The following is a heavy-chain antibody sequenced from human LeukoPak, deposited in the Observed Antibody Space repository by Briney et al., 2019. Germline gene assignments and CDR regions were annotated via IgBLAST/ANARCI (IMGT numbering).Heavy chain of an antibody. Sequence: PSETLSLTCAVYGGSFSGYYWSWIRQPPGKGLEWIGEINHSGSTNYNPSLKSRVTISVDTSKNQFSLKLSSVTAADTAVYYCARGPTYYDFWSAAPPYFDYWGQGTLVTVSS. CDR3: ARGPTYYDFWSAAPPYFDY. CDR2: INHSGST. J-gene: IGHJ4*02. CDR1: GGSFSGYY. D-gene: IGHD3-3*01. V-gene: IGHV4-34*01.